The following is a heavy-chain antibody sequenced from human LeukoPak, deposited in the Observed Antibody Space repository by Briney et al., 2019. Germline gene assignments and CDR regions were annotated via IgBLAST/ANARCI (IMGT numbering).Heavy chain of an antibody. CDR1: GGSFSSYV. V-gene: IGHV1-69*13. J-gene: IGHJ1*01. D-gene: IGHD5-24*01. CDR2: RIPILGTT. Sequence: SVKVSCKASGGSFSSYVISWVRQAPGQGLEWMGGRIPILGTTNLAQKFQGRLTITADESTSTAYMELNGLRVDDTAVYYCAREGPVGTDGFWGQGTLVTVSS. CDR3: AREGPVGTDGF.